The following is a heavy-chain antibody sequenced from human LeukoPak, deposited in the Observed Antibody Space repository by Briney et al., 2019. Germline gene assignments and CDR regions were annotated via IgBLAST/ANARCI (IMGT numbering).Heavy chain of an antibody. CDR1: GGSISSGGYY. V-gene: IGHV4-31*03. CDR2: IYYSGST. D-gene: IGHD2-15*01. CDR3: ARDGCSGGSCYIDY. Sequence: SETLSLTCTVSGGSISSGGYYWSWIRQHPGKGLEWIGYIYYSGSTYYNPSLKSRVTMSVDTSKNQFSLKLSSVTAADTAVYYCARDGCSGGSCYIDYWGQGTLVTVSS. J-gene: IGHJ4*02.